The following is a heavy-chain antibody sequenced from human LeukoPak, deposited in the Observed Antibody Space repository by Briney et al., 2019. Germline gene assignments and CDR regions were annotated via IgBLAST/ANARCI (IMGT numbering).Heavy chain of an antibody. V-gene: IGHV4-59*01. CDR2: IYYSGST. D-gene: IGHD6-13*01. CDR3: AREGSSGGWFDP. CDR1: GGSISSYY. J-gene: IGHJ5*02. Sequence: SETPSLTCPVSGGSISSYYWSWIRQPPGKGLEWIGYIYYSGSTNYNPSLKSRVTISVDTSKNQFSLKLSSVTAADTAVYYCAREGSSGGWFDPWGQGTLVTVSS.